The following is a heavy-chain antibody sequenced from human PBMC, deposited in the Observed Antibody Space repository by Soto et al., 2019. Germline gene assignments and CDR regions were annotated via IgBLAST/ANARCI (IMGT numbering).Heavy chain of an antibody. CDR1: GGPISSRSYY. CDR3: ARQGKYSSSWREYFDYYNGMDV. D-gene: IGHD6-13*01. J-gene: IGHJ6*02. V-gene: IGHV4-39*01. CDR2: TYYSGNT. Sequence: QLQLQESGPGLVKPSETLSLTCTVSGGPISSRSYYWGWIRQPPGKGLEWIGSTYYSGNTYYNPSLKSRVIISVDTSKNQFSLKLSSVTAADTAVYYCARQGKYSSSWREYFDYYNGMDVWGQGTTVTVSS.